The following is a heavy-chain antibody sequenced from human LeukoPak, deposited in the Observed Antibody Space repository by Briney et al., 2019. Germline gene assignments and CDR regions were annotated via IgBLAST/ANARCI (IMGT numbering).Heavy chain of an antibody. D-gene: IGHD6-13*01. CDR1: SFTFRSYA. J-gene: IGHJ4*02. V-gene: IGHV3-30*01. Sequence: GGSLRLSCAASSFTFRSYAMHWVRQAPGKGLEWVAVMSYDGSNKYYADSVKGRFTISRDDSKNTLYLQMNSLRAEDTAVYYCARVGQQLVRGPFDYWGRGTLVTVSS. CDR2: MSYDGSNK. CDR3: ARVGQQLVRGPFDY.